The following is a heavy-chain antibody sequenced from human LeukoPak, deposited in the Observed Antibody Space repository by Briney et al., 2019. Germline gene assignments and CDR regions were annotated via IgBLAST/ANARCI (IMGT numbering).Heavy chain of an antibody. CDR1: GYTFTGYY. Sequence: GASVKVSCKASGYTFTGYYIHWVRQAPGQGLEWMGWINPNSGGTNYAQKFQGRVTMTRDTSISTAYMELSRLRSDDTAVYYCARAPYYYDSSGYYYDLCFDYWGQGTLVTVSS. J-gene: IGHJ4*02. CDR2: INPNSGGT. D-gene: IGHD3-22*01. CDR3: ARAPYYYDSSGYYYDLCFDY. V-gene: IGHV1-2*02.